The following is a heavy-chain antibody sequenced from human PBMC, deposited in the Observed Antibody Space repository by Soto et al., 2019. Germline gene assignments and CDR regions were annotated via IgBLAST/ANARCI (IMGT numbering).Heavy chain of an antibody. CDR2: IYYSGST. D-gene: IGHD3-3*01. J-gene: IGHJ5*02. V-gene: IGHV4-61*01. CDR3: ARSRDWSDNNWFDP. CDR1: GGSVSSGSYY. Sequence: KSSETLSLTCTVSGGSVSSGSYYWSWIRQPPGKGLEWIGYIYYSGSTNYNPSLKSRVTISVDTSKNQFSLKLSSVTAADTAVYYCARSRDWSDNNWFDPWGQGTMVTVSS.